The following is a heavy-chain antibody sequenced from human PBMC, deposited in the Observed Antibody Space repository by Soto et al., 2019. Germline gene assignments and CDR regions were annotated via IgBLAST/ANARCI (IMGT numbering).Heavy chain of an antibody. V-gene: IGHV4-4*07. Sequence: QLQESGPGLVKPSETLSITCNVSGRSMISYYWSWIRQPAGKGLEWIGRIYTGGNTKYNPSLKSRITMSVDTSKSQLSLSLTSVTAADTGVYYSARDGDDRNFFFDSWGQGTLVTVSS. J-gene: IGHJ4*02. CDR2: IYTGGNT. CDR3: ARDGDDRNFFFDS. CDR1: GRSMISYY.